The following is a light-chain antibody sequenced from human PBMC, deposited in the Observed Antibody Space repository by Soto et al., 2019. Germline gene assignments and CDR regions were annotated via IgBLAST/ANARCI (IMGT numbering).Light chain of an antibody. CDR1: SSDIGSYNF. J-gene: IGLJ3*02. Sequence: QSALTQPASVSGSPGQSITISCTGTSSDIGSYNFVSWYQQHPGKAPKLMIYEVNTRPSGVSSRFSGSKSGNTASLTISGLQPEDEADYYCSSYTTRISLVFGRGTKLTVL. CDR3: SSYTTRISLV. CDR2: EVN. V-gene: IGLV2-14*01.